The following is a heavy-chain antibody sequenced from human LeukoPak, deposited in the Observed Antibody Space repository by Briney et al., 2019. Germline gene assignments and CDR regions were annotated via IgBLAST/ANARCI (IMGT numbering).Heavy chain of an antibody. Sequence: GGSLRLSCAASGFTFSSYGMNWVRQAPGKGLEWISYITSRSNIIYYAESVKGRFTVSRDNARNSLYLQMSSLRVEDTAVYYCASAEDFLYNWGREALDYWGQGTLVTVPS. CDR3: ASAEDFLYNWGREALDY. V-gene: IGHV3-48*04. J-gene: IGHJ4*02. D-gene: IGHD7-27*01. CDR2: ITSRSNII. CDR1: GFTFSSYG.